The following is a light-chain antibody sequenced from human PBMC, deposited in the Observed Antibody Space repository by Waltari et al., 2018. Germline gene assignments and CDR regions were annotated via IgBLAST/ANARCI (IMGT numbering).Light chain of an antibody. J-gene: IGKJ2*01. CDR1: QTFLYSSNNRNY. CDR3: QQYLRTPPT. V-gene: IGKV4-1*01. CDR2: WAS. Sequence: DIVMTQSPDSLSVSLGERATINCKSSQTFLYSSNNRNYLTWFQQKPGQPPKVLIYWASTRESGVPDRFSGSGSGTDFTLTISSLQAEDVAIYYCQQYLRTPPTFGQGTKLEIK.